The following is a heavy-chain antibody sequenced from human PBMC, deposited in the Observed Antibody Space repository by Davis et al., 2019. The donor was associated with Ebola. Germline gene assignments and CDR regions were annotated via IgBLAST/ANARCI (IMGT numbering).Heavy chain of an antibody. J-gene: IGHJ6*02. D-gene: IGHD1-26*01. Sequence: GESLKISCAASGFTFSSYGMHWVRQAPGKGLEWVAVIWYDGSNKYYADSVKGRFTISRDNSKNTLYLQMNSLRAEDTAVYYCARGRKWERYYYYYGMDVWGQGTTVTVSS. CDR2: IWYDGSNK. V-gene: IGHV3-30*19. CDR1: GFTFSSYG. CDR3: ARGRKWERYYYYYGMDV.